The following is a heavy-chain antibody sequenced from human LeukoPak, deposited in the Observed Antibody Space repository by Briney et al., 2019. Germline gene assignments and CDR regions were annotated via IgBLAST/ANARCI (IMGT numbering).Heavy chain of an antibody. D-gene: IGHD2-15*01. J-gene: IGHJ4*02. CDR3: VREQSGGTFDY. CDR1: GYTFTGYY. Sequence: ASVKVSCKASGYTFTGYYMHWLRQAPGQGLEWMGWINPNSGGTNYAQTFRARITVTRDTSTSTVYLELSSLRSEDTAVYYCVREQSGGTFDYWGQGTLVTVSS. V-gene: IGHV1-2*02. CDR2: INPNSGGT.